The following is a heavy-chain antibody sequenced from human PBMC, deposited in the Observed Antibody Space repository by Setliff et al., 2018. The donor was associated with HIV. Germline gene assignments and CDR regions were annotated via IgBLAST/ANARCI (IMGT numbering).Heavy chain of an antibody. CDR2: IYYSGSA. D-gene: IGHD3-22*01. CDR1: GGSISSSSYY. CDR3: ARVPGRDYYDTSGDFDY. V-gene: IGHV4-39*07. J-gene: IGHJ4*02. Sequence: PSETLSLTCTVSGGSISSSSYYWGWIRQPPGKGLEWIGSIYYSGSAYYNPSLKSRVTISVDTSKNQFSLRLSSVTAADTAVYYCARVPGRDYYDTSGDFDYWGLGTLVTVSS.